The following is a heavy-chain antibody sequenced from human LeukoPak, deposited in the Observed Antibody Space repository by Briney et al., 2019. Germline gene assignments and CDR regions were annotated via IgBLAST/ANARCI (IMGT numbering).Heavy chain of an antibody. CDR1: DDSISIHY. J-gene: IGHJ4*02. CDR2: IDHTGST. CDR3: AVGASGYSYGFYRFDY. D-gene: IGHD5-18*01. Sequence: PSETLSLTCSVSDDSISIHYWSWIRQPPGKGLEWIGYIDHTGSTNYNPSLNSRVTISRDTSKNHFSLELSSVTAADTAVYYCAVGASGYSYGFYRFDYWGQGTLVTVSS. V-gene: IGHV4-59*08.